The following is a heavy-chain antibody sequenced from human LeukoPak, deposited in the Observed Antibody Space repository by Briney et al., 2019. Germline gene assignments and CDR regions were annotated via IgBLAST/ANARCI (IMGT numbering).Heavy chain of an antibody. V-gene: IGHV1-8*01. CDR3: ARVTAAGTWTFDI. CDR1: GGTFNIND. J-gene: IGHJ3*02. D-gene: IGHD6-13*01. Sequence: ASVKVSCKASGGTFNINDINGVRQATGQGLEGMGWMNTNSGNTGYTQKFQGRVTMTRNTSITTAYMELTNLRSEDTAVYYCARVTAAGTWTFDIWGQGTTVTVSS. CDR2: MNTNSGNT.